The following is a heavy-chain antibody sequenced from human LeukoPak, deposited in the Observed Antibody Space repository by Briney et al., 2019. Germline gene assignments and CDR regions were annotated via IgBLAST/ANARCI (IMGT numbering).Heavy chain of an antibody. D-gene: IGHD2-2*01. J-gene: IGHJ5*02. Sequence: SQTLSLTCTVSGGSISSGSYYWSWIRQPAGRGLEWIGRIYTSGSTNYNPSLKSRVTISVDTSKNQFSLKLSSVTAADTAVYYCARAPGYCSSTSCPKYNWFDPWGQGTLVTASS. V-gene: IGHV4-61*02. CDR2: IYTSGST. CDR3: ARAPGYCSSTSCPKYNWFDP. CDR1: GGSISSGSYY.